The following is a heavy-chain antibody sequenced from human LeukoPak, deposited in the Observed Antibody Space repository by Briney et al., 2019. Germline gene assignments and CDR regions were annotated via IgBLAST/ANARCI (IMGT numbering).Heavy chain of an antibody. CDR2: IYYSGST. Sequence: SETLSLTCTVSGGSISSYYWGWIRQPPGKGLEWIGSIYYSGSTYYNPSLKSRVTISVDTSKNQFSLKLSSVTAADTAVYYCARGGGYYDSSDYFDYWGQGTLVTVSS. CDR1: GGSISSYY. D-gene: IGHD3-22*01. V-gene: IGHV4-39*07. J-gene: IGHJ4*02. CDR3: ARGGGYYDSSDYFDY.